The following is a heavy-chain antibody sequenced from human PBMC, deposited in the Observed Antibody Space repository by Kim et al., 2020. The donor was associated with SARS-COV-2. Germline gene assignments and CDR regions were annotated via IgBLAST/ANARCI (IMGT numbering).Heavy chain of an antibody. D-gene: IGHD4-17*01. Sequence: YYADAVKGRFTLSRDIANNSLSLQMNSLRAEDTAVYFCTRDVSYGRFDSWGQGALVTVSS. J-gene: IGHJ4*02. V-gene: IGHV3-7*03. CDR3: TRDVSYGRFDS.